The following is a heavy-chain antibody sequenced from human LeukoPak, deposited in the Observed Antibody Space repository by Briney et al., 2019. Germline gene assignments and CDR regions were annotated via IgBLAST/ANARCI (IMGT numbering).Heavy chain of an antibody. V-gene: IGHV4-59*01. CDR2: IYYSGST. Sequence: SETLSLTCTVSGGSISSYYWSWIRQPPGKGLEWIGYIYYSGSTNYSPSLKSRVTISVDTSKNQFSLKLSSVTAADTAVYYCARIAAAGKIFDYWGQGTLVTVSS. CDR1: GGSISSYY. CDR3: ARIAAAGKIFDY. J-gene: IGHJ4*02. D-gene: IGHD6-13*01.